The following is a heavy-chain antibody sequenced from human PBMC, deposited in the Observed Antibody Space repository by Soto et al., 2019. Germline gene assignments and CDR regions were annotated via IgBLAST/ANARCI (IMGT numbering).Heavy chain of an antibody. CDR1: GGSISSSSYY. J-gene: IGHJ5*02. CDR3: ARRAVGTIFGVVIMGWFAP. D-gene: IGHD3-3*01. V-gene: IGHV4-39*01. Sequence: SETLSLTCTVSGGSISSSSYYWGWIRQPPGKGLEWIGSIYYSGSTYYNPSLKSRVTISVDTSKNQFSLKLSSVTAADTAVYYCARRAVGTIFGVVIMGWFAPWGQGTLVTVSS. CDR2: IYYSGST.